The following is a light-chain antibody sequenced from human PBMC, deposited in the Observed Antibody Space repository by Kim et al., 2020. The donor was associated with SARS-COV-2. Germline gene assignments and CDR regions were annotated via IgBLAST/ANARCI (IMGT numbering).Light chain of an antibody. Sequence: FSPGTRATLSCMAHQSVNGDYLAWYQQRPGQASRLLIYGASRRATAIPDRISGSGSGTDFTLTIHRLEPEDFAVYFCHQYGTSPYTFGQGTKLEI. J-gene: IGKJ2*01. CDR3: HQYGTSPYT. CDR2: GAS. CDR1: QSVNGDY. V-gene: IGKV3-20*01.